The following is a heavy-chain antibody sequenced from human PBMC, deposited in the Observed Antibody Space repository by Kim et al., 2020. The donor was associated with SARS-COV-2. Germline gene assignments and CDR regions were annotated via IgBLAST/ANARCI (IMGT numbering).Heavy chain of an antibody. D-gene: IGHD1-26*01. J-gene: IGHJ4*02. V-gene: IGHV1-3*04. CDR1: GHFFSGYA. Sequence: ASVKVSCKASGHFFSGYAMQWVRQAPGQRLEWVGWINSGDNTTRYSQSFQGRVTITRDTSATTAYMELSRLRSEDTAVYYCARSGTSPSSWPDYWGQGTLVTVSS. CDR2: INSGDNTT. CDR3: ARSGTSPSSWPDY.